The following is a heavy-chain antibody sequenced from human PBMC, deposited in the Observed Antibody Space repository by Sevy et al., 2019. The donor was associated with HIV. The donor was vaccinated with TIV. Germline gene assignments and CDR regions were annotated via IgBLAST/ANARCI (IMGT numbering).Heavy chain of an antibody. CDR3: ARDRGSEYYDFWRNLAENYYYGMDV. CDR2: ISYDGSNK. V-gene: IGHV3-30*04. Sequence: GGSLRLSCAASGFTFSSYAMHWVRQAPGKGLEWVAVISYDGSNKYYADSVKGRFTISRDNSKNTLYLQMNSLRAEDTAVYYCARDRGSEYYDFWRNLAENYYYGMDVWGQGTTVTVSS. D-gene: IGHD3-3*01. CDR1: GFTFSSYA. J-gene: IGHJ6*02.